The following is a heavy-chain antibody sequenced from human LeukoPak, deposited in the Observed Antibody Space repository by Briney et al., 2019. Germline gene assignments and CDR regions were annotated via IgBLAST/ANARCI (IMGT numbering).Heavy chain of an antibody. J-gene: IGHJ4*02. CDR3: ATYPPGVAAAGTDY. CDR2: IYYSGST. Sequence: SETLSLTCTVSGGSISSYYWSWIRQPPGKGPEWIGYIYYSGSTNYNPSLKSRVTISVDMSKNQFSLKLSSVTAADTAVYYCATYPPGVAAAGTDYWGQGTLVTVSS. V-gene: IGHV4-59*01. CDR1: GGSISSYY. D-gene: IGHD6-13*01.